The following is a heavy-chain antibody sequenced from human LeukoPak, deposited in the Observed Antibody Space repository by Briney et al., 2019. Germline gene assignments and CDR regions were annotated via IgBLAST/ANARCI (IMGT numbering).Heavy chain of an antibody. CDR1: GGSLNTYF. D-gene: IGHD3-16*01. Sequence: SETLSLTCTVSGGSLNTYFWSWIRQPPGKGLEGMGYVYYTGSNTYKPSLKRRITISVDTSKHQFSLKLTSVTAADTAVYYCARVAWSGSYVNYSYMDVWGKGTTVTVSS. V-gene: IGHV4-59*01. J-gene: IGHJ6*03. CDR3: ARVAWSGSYVNYSYMDV. CDR2: VYYTGSN.